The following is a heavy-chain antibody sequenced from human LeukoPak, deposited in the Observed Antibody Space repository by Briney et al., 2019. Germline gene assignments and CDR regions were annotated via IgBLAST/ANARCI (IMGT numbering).Heavy chain of an antibody. CDR2: ISGSGGST. D-gene: IGHD3-22*01. V-gene: IGHV3-23*01. CDR3: AKDAEGTMIVVANPNWFDP. J-gene: IGHJ5*02. Sequence: GGSLRLSCAASGFTFSSYAMSWVRQAPGKGLEWVSAISGSGGSTYYADSVEGRFTISRDNSKNTLYLQMNSLRAEDTAVYYCAKDAEGTMIVVANPNWFDPWGQGTLVTVSS. CDR1: GFTFSSYA.